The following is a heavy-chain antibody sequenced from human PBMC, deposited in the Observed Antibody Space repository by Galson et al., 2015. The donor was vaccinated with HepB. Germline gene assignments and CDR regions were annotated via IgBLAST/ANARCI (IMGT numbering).Heavy chain of an antibody. CDR3: ARFPTVYGGYDRFFPYYMDV. CDR2: INWNGGST. Sequence: LRLSCAASGFTFDDYGMSWVRQAPGKGLEWVSGINWNGGSTGYADSVKGRFTISRDDAKNSLYLQMNSLRAEDTALYHCARFPTVYGGYDRFFPYYMDVWGKGTTVTVSS. J-gene: IGHJ6*03. D-gene: IGHD5-12*01. CDR1: GFTFDDYG. V-gene: IGHV3-20*01.